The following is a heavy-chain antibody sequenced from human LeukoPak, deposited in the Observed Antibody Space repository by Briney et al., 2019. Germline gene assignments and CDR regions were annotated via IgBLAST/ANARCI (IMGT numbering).Heavy chain of an antibody. J-gene: IGHJ4*02. CDR1: GGSISSYY. D-gene: IGHD3-10*01. CDR3: ARRPFYWGLVRGYFDY. Sequence: SETLSLTCTVSGGSISSYYWNWIRQPPGKGLEWIGYIYYSGSTNYNPSLKSRVTISVDTSKNQFSLRLSSVTAADTAVYYCARRPFYWGLVRGYFDYWGQGTLVTVSS. CDR2: IYYSGST. V-gene: IGHV4-59*01.